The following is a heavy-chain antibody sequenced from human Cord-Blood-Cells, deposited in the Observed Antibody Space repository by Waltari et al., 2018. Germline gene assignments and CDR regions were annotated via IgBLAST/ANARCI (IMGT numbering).Heavy chain of an antibody. CDR2: IYHSGST. V-gene: IGHV4-30-2*01. D-gene: IGHD4-17*01. CDR3: ARVGPNGDYDY. Sequence: QLQLQESGSGLVKPSQTLSLTCAVSGGSISSGGSSWSWIRQPPGKGLEWIGYIYHSGSTYYNPSLKSRVTISVDRSKNQFSLKLSSVTAADTAGYYCARVGPNGDYDYWGQGTLVTVSS. CDR1: GGSISSGGSS. J-gene: IGHJ4*02.